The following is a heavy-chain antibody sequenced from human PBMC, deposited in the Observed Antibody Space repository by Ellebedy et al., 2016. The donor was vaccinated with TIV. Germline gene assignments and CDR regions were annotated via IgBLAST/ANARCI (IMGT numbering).Heavy chain of an antibody. CDR2: IYYSGST. Sequence: SETLSLTCTVSGASMGSYYWNWIRQSPGKGLEYIGYIYYSGSTNYNPSLKSRVTISVDTSKNQFSLKLSSVTAADTAVYYCARDAWFGELGGWFDPWGRGTLVTVSS. J-gene: IGHJ5*02. CDR1: GASMGSYY. D-gene: IGHD3-10*01. CDR3: ARDAWFGELGGWFDP. V-gene: IGHV4-59*01.